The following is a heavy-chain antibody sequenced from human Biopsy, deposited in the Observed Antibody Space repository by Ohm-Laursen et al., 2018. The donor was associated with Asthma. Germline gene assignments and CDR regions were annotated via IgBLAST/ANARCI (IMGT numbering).Heavy chain of an antibody. Sequence: SDTLSLTCPVSGVSIRSYYWTWIRQPPGKGLEWIGNIHYSGSTYSNPSLKGRVTISVDTSKKQISLRLSSVIAADTAVYYCAGFCSGGNCPDHWGQGTLVTVSS. CDR3: AGFCSGGNCPDH. V-gene: IGHV4-59*07. D-gene: IGHD2-15*01. J-gene: IGHJ4*02. CDR2: IHYSGST. CDR1: GVSIRSYY.